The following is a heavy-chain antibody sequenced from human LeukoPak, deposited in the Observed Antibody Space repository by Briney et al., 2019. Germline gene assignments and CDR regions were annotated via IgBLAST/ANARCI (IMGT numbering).Heavy chain of an antibody. Sequence: SGTLSLTCAVSGGSISSSNWWSWVRQPPGKGLEWIGEIYHSGSTNYNPSLKSRVTISVDKSKNQFSLKLSSVTAADTAVYYCASRSCSGGSCYSGPFDYWGQGTLVTVSS. CDR1: GGSISSSNW. CDR2: IYHSGST. D-gene: IGHD2-15*01. J-gene: IGHJ4*02. CDR3: ASRSCSGGSCYSGPFDY. V-gene: IGHV4-4*02.